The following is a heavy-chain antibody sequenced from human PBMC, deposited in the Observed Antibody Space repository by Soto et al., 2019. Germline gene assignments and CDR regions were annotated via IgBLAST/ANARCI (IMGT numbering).Heavy chain of an antibody. Sequence: EVQLLESGGGLVQPGGSLRLSCAASASGFTFRSYAMIWVRQAPGKGLEWLSTISGGANITYYADSVKCRFTIYRDISQNTLCLQMLGLRAEDTAVYFCAKSTVVPAPIDYWGQGTLVTVSS. D-gene: IGHD2-2*01. CDR2: ISGGANIT. CDR3: AKSTVVPAPIDY. CDR1: GFTFRSYA. J-gene: IGHJ4*02. V-gene: IGHV3-23*01.